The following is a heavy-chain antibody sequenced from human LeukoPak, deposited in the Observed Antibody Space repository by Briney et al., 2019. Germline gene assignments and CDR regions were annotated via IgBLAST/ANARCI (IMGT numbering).Heavy chain of an antibody. J-gene: IGHJ6*03. CDR1: GYTFINYD. Sequence: ASVKVSCKASGYTFINYDFSWVRQAPGQGLEWMGWISTYNGNTNYAQKLQGRVTMTTDTSTSTAYMELRSLRSDDTAVYYCARDIYGSGSYYTPFWGGAYMDVWGKGTTVTISS. CDR3: ARDIYGSGSYYTPFWGGAYMDV. V-gene: IGHV1-18*01. CDR2: ISTYNGNT. D-gene: IGHD3-10*01.